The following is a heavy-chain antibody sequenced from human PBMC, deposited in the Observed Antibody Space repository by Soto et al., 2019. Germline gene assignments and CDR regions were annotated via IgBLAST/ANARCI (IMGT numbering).Heavy chain of an antibody. Sequence: QVPLVQSGAEVKKPGASVKVSCKASGYNFTSYGISWLRQAPGQGLEWMGWISAYNGNTKYAQKLQGRVTMTTDTSTSTAYMELRSLKADDTAVYYCARTYFDFWRGYYTPQDFGYWGKGTLVTVSS. CDR3: ARTYFDFWRGYYTPQDFGY. CDR1: GYNFTSYG. J-gene: IGHJ4*02. V-gene: IGHV1-18*01. D-gene: IGHD3-3*01. CDR2: ISAYNGNT.